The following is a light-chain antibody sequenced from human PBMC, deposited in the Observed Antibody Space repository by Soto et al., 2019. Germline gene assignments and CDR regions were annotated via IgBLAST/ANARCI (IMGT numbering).Light chain of an antibody. CDR2: LGS. CDR1: QSLLHSNGYNY. Sequence: DIVMTQSPLSLPVTPGEPASISCRSSQSLLHSNGYNYLDWYLQKPGQSPQLLIYLGSNRASGVPDRFRGSGSGKDFTLKISRVEAEDVGVYYCMQGLQTRTFGGGTKGEIK. CDR3: MQGLQTRT. V-gene: IGKV2-28*01. J-gene: IGKJ4*01.